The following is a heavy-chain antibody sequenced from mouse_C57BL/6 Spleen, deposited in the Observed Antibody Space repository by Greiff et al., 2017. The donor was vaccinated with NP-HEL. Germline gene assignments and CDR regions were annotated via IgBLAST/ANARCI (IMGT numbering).Heavy chain of an antibody. J-gene: IGHJ2*01. V-gene: IGHV3-6*01. D-gene: IGHD1-1*01. Sequence: DVQLQESGPGLVKPSQSLSLTCSVTGYSITSGYYWNWIRQFPGNKLEWMGYISYDGSNNYNPSLKNRISITRDTSKNQFFLKLNSVTTEDTATYYCARGDYGSSLYYFDYWGQGTTLTVSS. CDR2: ISYDGSN. CDR1: GYSITSGYY. CDR3: ARGDYGSSLYYFDY.